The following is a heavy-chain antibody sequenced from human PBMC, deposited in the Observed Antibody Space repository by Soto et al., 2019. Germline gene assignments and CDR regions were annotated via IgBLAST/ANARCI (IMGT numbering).Heavy chain of an antibody. CDR2: IYYSGST. D-gene: IGHD6-19*01. Sequence: SATPSLTCTASGGSISRYYWSWIRQPPGKGLEWIGYIYYSGSTNYNPSLKSRVTISVDTSKNQFSLKLSSVTAADTAVYYCARTAVAGFYYMDVWGKGTTVTVSS. CDR1: GGSISRYY. V-gene: IGHV4-59*01. CDR3: ARTAVAGFYYMDV. J-gene: IGHJ6*03.